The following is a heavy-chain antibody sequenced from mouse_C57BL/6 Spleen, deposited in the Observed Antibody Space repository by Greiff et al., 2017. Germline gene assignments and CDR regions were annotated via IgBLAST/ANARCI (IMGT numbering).Heavy chain of an antibody. CDR1: GFTFSSYA. D-gene: IGHD2-1*01. V-gene: IGHV5-4*01. Sequence: EVKVVESGGGLVKPGGSLKLSCAASGFTFSSYAMSWVRQTPEKRLEWVATISDGGSYTYYPDNVKGRFTISRDNAKNNLYLQMSHLKSEDTAMYYCARDEEGIYYGNYDYAMDYWGQGTSVTVSS. J-gene: IGHJ4*01. CDR3: ARDEEGIYYGNYDYAMDY. CDR2: ISDGGSYT.